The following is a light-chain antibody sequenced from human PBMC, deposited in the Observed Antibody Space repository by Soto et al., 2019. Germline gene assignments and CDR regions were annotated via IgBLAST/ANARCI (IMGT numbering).Light chain of an antibody. CDR1: SSDVGNYKY. J-gene: IGLJ1*01. Sequence: ALTQPASVSGSPGQSITISCTGTSSDVGNYKYVSWYQQHPGKAPKLMIYEVSNRSSGVSNRFSGSKSGNTASLTISGLQAEDETDYYCFSYTSSGTYVFGTGTKLTVL. CDR3: FSYTSSGTYV. V-gene: IGLV2-14*01. CDR2: EVS.